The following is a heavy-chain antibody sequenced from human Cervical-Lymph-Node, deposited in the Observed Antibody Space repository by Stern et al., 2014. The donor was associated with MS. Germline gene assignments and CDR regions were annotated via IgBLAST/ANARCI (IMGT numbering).Heavy chain of an antibody. CDR2: IHDRGST. Sequence: VQLVESGPGLVKPSQTLSLTCTVSGGSISSSGYYWSWIRQPADKGLEWIGRIHDRGSTYYNPSLHRRVPIPMDMANNHVPLQMPSVTAADTAVYYCATTRWDLFTWNWFDPWGQGTLVTVSS. D-gene: IGHD1-26*01. J-gene: IGHJ5*02. V-gene: IGHV4-61*02. CDR1: GGSISSSGYY. CDR3: ATTRWDLFTWNWFDP.